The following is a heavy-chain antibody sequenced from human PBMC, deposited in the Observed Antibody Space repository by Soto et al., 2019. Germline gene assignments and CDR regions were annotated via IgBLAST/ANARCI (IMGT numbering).Heavy chain of an antibody. CDR3: ARLPASSGWYGDY. CDR1: GGSFSGYY. D-gene: IGHD6-19*01. J-gene: IGHJ4*02. CDR2: INHSGST. V-gene: IGHV4-34*01. Sequence: PSETLSLTCAVYGGSFSGYYWSWIRQPPGEGLEWIGEINHSGSTNYNPSLKSRVTISVDMSKNQFSLKLSSVTAADTAVYYCARLPASSGWYGDYWGQGTLVTVSS.